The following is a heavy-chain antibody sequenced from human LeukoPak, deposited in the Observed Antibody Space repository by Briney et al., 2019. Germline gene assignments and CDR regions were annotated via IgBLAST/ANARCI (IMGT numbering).Heavy chain of an antibody. J-gene: IGHJ4*02. D-gene: IGHD5-18*01. Sequence: GRSLRLSCAASGFTFSSYAMHWVRQAPGKGLEWVAVISYDGSNKYYADSVKGRFTISRDNSKNTLYLQMNSLRAEDTAVYYCASSAMVIDYWGQGTLVTVSS. CDR2: ISYDGSNK. V-gene: IGHV3-30-3*01. CDR1: GFTFSSYA. CDR3: ASSAMVIDY.